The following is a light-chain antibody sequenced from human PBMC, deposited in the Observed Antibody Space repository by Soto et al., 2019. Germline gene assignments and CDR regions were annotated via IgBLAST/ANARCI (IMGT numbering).Light chain of an antibody. CDR3: QQYGSSPPIT. J-gene: IGKJ5*01. CDR1: QSVSSN. CDR2: RTS. V-gene: IGKV3-15*01. Sequence: EIVMTQSTATLSVSPGERATLSCRASQSVSSNLAWYQQKPGQAPRLLMFRTSSRATGFPARFSGSGSGTEFNLTISSLQSEDFAVYYCQQYGSSPPITFGQGRRLEVK.